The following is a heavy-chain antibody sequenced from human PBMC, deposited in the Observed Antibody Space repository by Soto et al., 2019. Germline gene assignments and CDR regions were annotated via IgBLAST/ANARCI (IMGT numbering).Heavy chain of an antibody. CDR1: GGSFSGYY. CDR3: ARDRRHNWFDP. V-gene: IGHV4-34*01. Sequence: PSETLSLTCAVYGGSFSGYYWSWIRQPPGKGLEWIGEINHSGSTNYNPSLKSRVTISVDTSKNQFSLKLSSVTAADTAVYYCARDRRHNWFDPWGQGTLVTVSS. J-gene: IGHJ5*02. CDR2: INHSGST.